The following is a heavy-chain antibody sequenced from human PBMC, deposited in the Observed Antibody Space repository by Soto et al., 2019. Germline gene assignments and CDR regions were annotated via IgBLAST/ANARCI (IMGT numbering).Heavy chain of an antibody. CDR2: IYYSGTT. CDR3: AREPSI. CDR1: GGSISSGGYY. J-gene: IGHJ4*02. V-gene: IGHV4-31*03. Sequence: QVQLQESGPGLVKPSQTLSLTCTVSGGSISSGGYYWTWIRQHPGKGLEWIGYIYYSGTTYYDPAVKSRRTISVDTSKNQCAQKRGSVTAGDTAAYYCAREPSIWGQGTLVTVSS.